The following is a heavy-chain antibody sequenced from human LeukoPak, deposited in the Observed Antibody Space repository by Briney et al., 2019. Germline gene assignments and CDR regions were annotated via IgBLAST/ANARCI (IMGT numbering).Heavy chain of an antibody. CDR2: INPNSGGT. Sequence: ASVKVSCKASGYTFTGYYMHWVRQAPGQGLEWMGWINPNSGGTNYAQKFQGRVTMTRDTSISTAYMELSRLRSDDTAVYYCAKKKGPRGDGDPIDYWGQGTLVTVSS. CDR1: GYTFTGYY. CDR3: AKKKGPRGDGDPIDY. D-gene: IGHD4-17*01. V-gene: IGHV1-2*02. J-gene: IGHJ4*02.